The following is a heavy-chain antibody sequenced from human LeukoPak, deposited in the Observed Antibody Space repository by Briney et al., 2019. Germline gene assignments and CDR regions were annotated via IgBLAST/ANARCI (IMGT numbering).Heavy chain of an antibody. J-gene: IGHJ6*02. CDR2: INFGGET. Sequence: PGGSLRLSCAASGITFSNYDMHWVRQAAGKGLEWVSVINFGGETSYSGSVKGRITISRDNAKTSVYLQMSSLRVEDTAVYYCARGATVTLVRYYYYGMDVWGQGTTVTVSS. CDR3: ARGATVTLVRYYYYGMDV. D-gene: IGHD4-17*01. CDR1: GITFSNYD. V-gene: IGHV3-13*01.